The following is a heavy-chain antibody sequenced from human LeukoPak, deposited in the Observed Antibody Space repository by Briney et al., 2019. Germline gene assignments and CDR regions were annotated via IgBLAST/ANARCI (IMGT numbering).Heavy chain of an antibody. D-gene: IGHD6-19*01. CDR1: GFTFSSYS. CDR2: ISSSSSTI. Sequence: GGSLRLSCAASGFTFSSYSMNWVRQAPGKGLEWVSYISSSSSTIYYADSVKGRFTISRDNSKNTLYLQMNSLRAEDTAVYYCARDPTSIAVAGALDYWGQGTLVTVSS. CDR3: ARDPTSIAVAGALDY. J-gene: IGHJ4*02. V-gene: IGHV3-48*01.